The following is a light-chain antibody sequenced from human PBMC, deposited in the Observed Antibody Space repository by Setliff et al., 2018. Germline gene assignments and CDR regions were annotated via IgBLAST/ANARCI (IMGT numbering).Light chain of an antibody. Sequence: QSVLTQPASVSGSPGQSITISYSGTSSDVGSYDFVSWYQQHAGKAPKLIIYDVGNRPSGVSNRFSGSKAGNTASLTISGLQAEDEGDYYCCSYVTGGTLAFGGGTK. J-gene: IGLJ3*02. V-gene: IGLV2-14*03. CDR1: SSDVGSYDF. CDR3: CSYVTGGTLA. CDR2: DVG.